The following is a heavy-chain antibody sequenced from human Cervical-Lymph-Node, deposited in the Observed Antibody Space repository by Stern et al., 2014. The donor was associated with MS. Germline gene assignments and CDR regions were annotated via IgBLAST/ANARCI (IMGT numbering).Heavy chain of an antibody. CDR1: GFTFSSYA. V-gene: IGHV3-30*04. CDR2: ISSDGSNK. CDR3: ARSDTGFDY. Sequence: VQLEESGGGVVQPGRSLRLSCAASGFTFSSYAMHWVRQAPGKGLEWVAVISSDGSNKYYADSVKGRFTISRDNSKNTLYLQMNSLRTEDTAVYYCARSDTGFDYWGQGTLVTVSS. J-gene: IGHJ4*02. D-gene: IGHD3-9*01.